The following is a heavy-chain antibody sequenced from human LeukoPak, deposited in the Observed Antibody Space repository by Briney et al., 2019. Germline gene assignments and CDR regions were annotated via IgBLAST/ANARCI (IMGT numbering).Heavy chain of an antibody. D-gene: IGHD1-26*01. J-gene: IGHJ6*03. CDR3: ARDPYSGGYGSYYYYYMDV. CDR2: ITYSSTYI. V-gene: IGHV3-21*01. Sequence: GGTLRLSCAASGFIFSHYGMNWVRQAPGKVLEWVSSITYSSTYIYYADSVKGRFTISRDNAKNSVYLEMNSLRAEDTAVYYCARDPYSGGYGSYYYYYMDVWGKGTTVTISS. CDR1: GFIFSHYG.